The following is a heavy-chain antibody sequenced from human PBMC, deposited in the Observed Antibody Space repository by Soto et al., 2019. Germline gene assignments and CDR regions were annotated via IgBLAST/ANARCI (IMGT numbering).Heavy chain of an antibody. CDR3: ARRKVARSRNAFDI. Sequence: SVYVSSTASVYTFTTYVINWVRSATGQGSGWMGWRKSNRGNAGYAQKLQGRVTMTRNTSKSTAYMELSSLRSEDTAVYFCARRKVARSRNAFDIWGQGTMVTVSS. J-gene: IGHJ3*02. CDR2: RKSNRGNA. CDR1: VYTFTTYV. V-gene: IGHV1-8*01. D-gene: IGHD2-15*01.